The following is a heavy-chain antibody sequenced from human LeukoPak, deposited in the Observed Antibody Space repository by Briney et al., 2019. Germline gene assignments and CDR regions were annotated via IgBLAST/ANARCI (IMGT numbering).Heavy chain of an antibody. J-gene: IGHJ4*02. CDR1: GFTFSSYA. V-gene: IGHV3-33*01. CDR2: IWDDGSNK. CDR3: ARTGETMVRGIIIGFPIDY. Sequence: PGGSLRLSCAASGFTFSSYAIHWVRQAPGKGLEWVAVIWDDGSNKYYADSVKGRFTISRDNSKNTVYLQMSSLRAEDTAVYYCARTGETMVRGIIIGFPIDYWGQGTLVTVSS. D-gene: IGHD3-10*01.